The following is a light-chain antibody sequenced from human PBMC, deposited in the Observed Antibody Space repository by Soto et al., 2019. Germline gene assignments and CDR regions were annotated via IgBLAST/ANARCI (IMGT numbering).Light chain of an antibody. J-gene: IGLJ1*01. V-gene: IGLV1-44*01. CDR3: AAWDDSLNGHYV. CDR1: SSNIGSNT. Sequence: QSALAQPPSASGTPGQRVTISCSGSSSNIGSNTVNWYQQLPGTAPKLLIYSSNQRPSGVPDRFSGSKSGTSASLAISGLQSEDEADYYCAAWDDSLNGHYVFGTGPKVTVL. CDR2: SSN.